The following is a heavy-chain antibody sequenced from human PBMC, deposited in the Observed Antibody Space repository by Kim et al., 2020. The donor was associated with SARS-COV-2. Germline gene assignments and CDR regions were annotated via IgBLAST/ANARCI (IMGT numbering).Heavy chain of an antibody. CDR2: ITVSGGMT. V-gene: IGHV3-23*01. J-gene: IGHJ4*02. CDR3: AKLTKWLQHYIAS. Sequence: GGSLRLSCAASGFTFSTYDMSWVRQAPGKGLEWLAAITVSGGMTSYAASVKGRFTISRDNSKNTLYLHMNSLRAEDTAVYYCAKLTKWLQHYIASWGQG. D-gene: IGHD5-12*01. CDR1: GFTFSTYD.